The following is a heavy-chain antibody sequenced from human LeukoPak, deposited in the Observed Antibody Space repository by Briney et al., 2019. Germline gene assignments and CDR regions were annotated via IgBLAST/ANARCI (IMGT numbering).Heavy chain of an antibody. Sequence: GGSLRLSCAASGFTFSSYGMHWVRQAPGKGLEWVAVISYDGSNKYYADSVKGRFTISRDNSKNTLYLQMNSLRAEDTAVYYCASHYRTTGSNPQPDCWGQGTLVTVSS. D-gene: IGHD4-11*01. J-gene: IGHJ4*02. CDR1: GFTFSSYG. V-gene: IGHV3-30*03. CDR3: ASHYRTTGSNPQPDC. CDR2: ISYDGSNK.